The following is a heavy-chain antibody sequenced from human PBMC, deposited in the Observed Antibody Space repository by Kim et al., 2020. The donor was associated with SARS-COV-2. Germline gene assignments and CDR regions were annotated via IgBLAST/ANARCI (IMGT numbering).Heavy chain of an antibody. Sequence: YYADSVKGRFTISRDNSKNTLYLQMNSLRAEDTAVYYCAKLPLSYYGMDVWGQGTTVTVSS. V-gene: IGHV3-23*01. CDR3: AKLPLSYYGMDV. J-gene: IGHJ6*02.